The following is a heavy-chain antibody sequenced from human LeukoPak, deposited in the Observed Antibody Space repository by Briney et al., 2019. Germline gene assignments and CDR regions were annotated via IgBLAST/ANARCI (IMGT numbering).Heavy chain of an antibody. CDR1: GGTFSGYC. CDR3: ARSAIDGSGVPDY. CDR2: INHSGST. Sequence: PSETLSLTCAVSGGTFSGYCWSWLRQPPGKGLEWIGEINHSGSTNYNPSLKSRVTISVDTSKNQFSLKLSSVTAADTAVYYCARSAIDGSGVPDYWGQGTLVTVSS. D-gene: IGHD3-10*01. V-gene: IGHV4-34*01. J-gene: IGHJ4*02.